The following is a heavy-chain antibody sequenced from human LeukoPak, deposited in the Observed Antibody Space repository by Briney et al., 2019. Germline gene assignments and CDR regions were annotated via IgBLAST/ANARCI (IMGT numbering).Heavy chain of an antibody. CDR1: GFTFTTYW. D-gene: IGHD3-16*01. Sequence: PGGSLRLSCTASGFTFTTYWMSWVRQAPGKGLEWVANIKPDGGEKYYVDSVKGRFTISRDNDKNSLYLEMNSLRVEDTAVYYCARDLNWVFEYWGQGTLVTVSS. CDR2: IKPDGGEK. J-gene: IGHJ4*02. V-gene: IGHV3-7*01. CDR3: ARDLNWVFEY.